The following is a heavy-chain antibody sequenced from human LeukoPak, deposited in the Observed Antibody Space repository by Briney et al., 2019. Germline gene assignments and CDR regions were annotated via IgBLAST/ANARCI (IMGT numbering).Heavy chain of an antibody. D-gene: IGHD3-10*01. V-gene: IGHV4-34*01. J-gene: IGHJ5*02. CDR2: IKHSGST. CDR1: GGSFSGYY. CDR3: ARYRGSGTDWFDP. Sequence: SETLSLTCAVYGGSFSGYYWSWIRQPPGKGLEWIGEIKHSGSTNYNPSLKSRVTISVDTSKNQFSLKLSSVTAADTAVYYCARYRGSGTDWFDPWGQGTLVTVSS.